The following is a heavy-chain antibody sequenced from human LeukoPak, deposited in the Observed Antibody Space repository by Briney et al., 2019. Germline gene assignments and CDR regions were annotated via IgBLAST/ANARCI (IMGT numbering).Heavy chain of an antibody. CDR3: ARDGGYGDYDY. Sequence: GASVQVSFQASGFPFTSYAMNWVRPAPGQGLEWMGWINTNTGNPTYAQGFTGRFVFSLDTSVSTAYLQISSLKAEDTAVYYCARDGGYGDYDYWGQGTLVTVSS. CDR1: GFPFTSYA. V-gene: IGHV7-4-1*02. J-gene: IGHJ4*02. D-gene: IGHD4-17*01. CDR2: INTNTGNP.